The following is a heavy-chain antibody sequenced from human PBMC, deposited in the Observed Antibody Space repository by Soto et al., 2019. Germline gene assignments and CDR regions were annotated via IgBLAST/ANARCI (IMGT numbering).Heavy chain of an antibody. D-gene: IGHD6-19*01. CDR2: ISYGGSNK. CDR1: GFTFSSYG. V-gene: IGHV3-30*18. J-gene: IGHJ4*02. Sequence: QVQLVESGGGVVQPGRSLRLSCAASGFTFSSYGMHWVRQAPGKGLEWVAVISYGGSNKYYADSVKGRFTISRDNSKNTLYLQMNSLRAEDTAVYYCAKDTEWLPSPYWDYWGQGTLVTVSS. CDR3: AKDTEWLPSPYWDY.